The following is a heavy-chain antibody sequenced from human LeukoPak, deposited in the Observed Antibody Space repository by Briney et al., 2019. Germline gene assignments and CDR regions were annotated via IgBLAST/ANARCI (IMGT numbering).Heavy chain of an antibody. CDR1: GASLSSSTYY. Sequence: SETLSLTCTVSGASLSSSTYYWGWIRQPSGKGLEWIGSIYYSGSTYYNPSLKSQVTMSVDTSKNQFSLKLSSVTAADTAVYYCARHAGGISATGTRPFDYWGQGTLVTVST. D-gene: IGHD6-13*01. V-gene: IGHV4-39*01. CDR2: IYYSGST. J-gene: IGHJ4*02. CDR3: ARHAGGISATGTRPFDY.